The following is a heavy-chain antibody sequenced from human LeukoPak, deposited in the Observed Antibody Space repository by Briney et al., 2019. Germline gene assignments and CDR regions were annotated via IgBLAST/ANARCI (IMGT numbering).Heavy chain of an antibody. Sequence: ASVKVSCKASGYTFTGYYMHWVRRAPGQGLEWMGWINPNSGGTNYAQKFQGRVTMTRDTSISTAYMELSRLRSDDTAVYYCARVAYYDDAFDIWGQGTMVTVSS. D-gene: IGHD3-22*01. CDR1: GYTFTGYY. CDR2: INPNSGGT. CDR3: ARVAYYDDAFDI. J-gene: IGHJ3*02. V-gene: IGHV1-2*02.